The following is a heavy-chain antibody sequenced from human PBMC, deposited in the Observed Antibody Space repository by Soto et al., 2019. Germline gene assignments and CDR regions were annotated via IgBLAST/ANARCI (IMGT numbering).Heavy chain of an antibody. CDR3: AMVSRSSWPY. CDR2: INAGNGNT. V-gene: IGHV1-3*01. CDR1: GYTFTSYA. J-gene: IGHJ4*02. D-gene: IGHD6-13*01. Sequence: ASVKVSCKASGYTFTSYAIHWVRQAPGQRLEWMGWINAGNGNTKYSQKFQGRVIITRDTSAGTAYMELRSLRSEDTAVYYCAMVSRSSWPYWGQGTLVTVSS.